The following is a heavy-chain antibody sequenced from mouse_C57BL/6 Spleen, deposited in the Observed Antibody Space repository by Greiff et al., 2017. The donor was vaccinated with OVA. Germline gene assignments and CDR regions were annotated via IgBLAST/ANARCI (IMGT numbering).Heavy chain of an antibody. D-gene: IGHD2-1*01. J-gene: IGHJ2*01. Sequence: VQLQQSGAELARPGASVKMSCKASGYTFTSYTMHWVKQRPGQGLEWIGYINPSSGYTKYNQKFKDKATLTADKSSSTAYMQLSSLTSEDSAVYYCARGHYGNFDYWGQGTTLTVSS. CDR2: INPSSGYT. CDR1: GYTFTSYT. CDR3: ARGHYGNFDY. V-gene: IGHV1-4*01.